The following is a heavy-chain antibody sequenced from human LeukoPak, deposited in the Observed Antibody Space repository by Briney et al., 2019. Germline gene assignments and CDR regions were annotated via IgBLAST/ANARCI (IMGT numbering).Heavy chain of an antibody. CDR3: ARIAYDRPGEWLAPGLDS. Sequence: PGGSLRLSCAASGFTFRIYEMNWVRQVPGKGLEWVSYIGSITRTTYYADSVKGRFTVSRDDARSSLYLQMSSLRAEDTAVYYCARIAYDRPGEWLAPGLDSWGQGILVTVSS. CDR2: IGSITRTT. CDR1: GFTFRIYE. V-gene: IGHV3-48*03. J-gene: IGHJ4*02. D-gene: IGHD6-19*01.